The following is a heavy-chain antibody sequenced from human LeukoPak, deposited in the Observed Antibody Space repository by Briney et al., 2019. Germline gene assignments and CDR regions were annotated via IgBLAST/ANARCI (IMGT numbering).Heavy chain of an antibody. J-gene: IGHJ4*02. CDR2: INQDGSTK. V-gene: IGHV3-7*03. D-gene: IGHD1-26*01. Sequence: PGGSLRLSCAASGFTFSNTWMAWVRQAPGKGLEWVANINQDGSTKHYVDSVKGRFTISRDNVENSLYLQMNSLRAEDTAVYYCARDQSGSLDYWGQGTLVTVSS. CDR3: ARDQSGSLDY. CDR1: GFTFSNTW.